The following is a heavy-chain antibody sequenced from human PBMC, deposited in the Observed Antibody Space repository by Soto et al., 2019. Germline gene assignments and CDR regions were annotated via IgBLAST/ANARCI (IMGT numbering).Heavy chain of an antibody. CDR3: AVKWFGELFPYYYGMDV. Sequence: QVQLQQWGAGLLKPSETLSLTCAVYGGSFSGYYWSWIRQPPGKGLEWIGEINHSGSTNYNPSLKSPVTISVDTSKNQFSLKLSSVTAADTAVYYCAVKWFGELFPYYYGMDVWGQGTTVTVSS. D-gene: IGHD3-10*01. CDR1: GGSFSGYY. V-gene: IGHV4-34*01. CDR2: INHSGST. J-gene: IGHJ6*02.